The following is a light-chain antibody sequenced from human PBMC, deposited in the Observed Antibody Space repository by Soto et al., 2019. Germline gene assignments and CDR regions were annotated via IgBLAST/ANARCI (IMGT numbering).Light chain of an antibody. V-gene: IGKV3-20*01. CDR1: QSVGSSY. CDR2: GPS. Sequence: EIVSTQSPGTLSLSPGDRATLSCRASQSVGSSYLAWYQQKPGQAPRLLIYGPSTRATGIPDRFSGSGSGTDFTLTISRLEPEDFAVYYCQQYVSSRYTFGQGTKVDIK. CDR3: QQYVSSRYT. J-gene: IGKJ2*01.